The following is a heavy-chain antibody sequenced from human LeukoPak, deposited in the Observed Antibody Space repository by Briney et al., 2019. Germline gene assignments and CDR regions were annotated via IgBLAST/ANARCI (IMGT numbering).Heavy chain of an antibody. V-gene: IGHV1-2*02. CDR1: GYTFTGYY. CDR2: INPNSGGT. J-gene: IGHJ6*03. D-gene: IGHD2-2*01. CDR3: ARERYCSSTSCYYYYYYMDV. Sequence: ASVKVSCKASGYTFTGYYTHWVRQAPGQGLEWMGWINPNSGGTNYAQKFQGRVTMTRDTSISTAYMELSRLRSDDTAVYYCARERYCSSTSCYYYYYYMDVWGKGTTVTISS.